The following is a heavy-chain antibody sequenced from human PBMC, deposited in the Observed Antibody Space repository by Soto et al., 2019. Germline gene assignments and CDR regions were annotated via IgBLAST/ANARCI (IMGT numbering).Heavy chain of an antibody. CDR3: EKRRSCPSTTCFAY. CDR1: GVTVRSSC. D-gene: IGHD2-2*01. V-gene: IGHV3-66*01. CDR2: IYSDDYT. J-gene: IGHJ4*01. Sequence: GVSLRVSCAAAGVTVRSSCMSWVRQVTGKGLEWVSIIYSDDYTYYAASVKGRFTISRDNSRNTLYLQMSSLRAEDTAVEYCEKRRSCPSTTCFAYWGHGTLVPVSS.